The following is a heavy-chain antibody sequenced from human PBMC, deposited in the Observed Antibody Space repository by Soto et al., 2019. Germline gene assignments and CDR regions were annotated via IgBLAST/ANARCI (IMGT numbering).Heavy chain of an antibody. D-gene: IGHD1-26*01. CDR3: ARVEGSSYYFRHDC. J-gene: IGHJ4*02. V-gene: IGHV4-31*03. CDR1: GGSIGSGSYH. CDR2: IYYSGSS. Sequence: SETLSLTCTVSGGSIGSGSYHWSWIRQHPGKGLEWIGNIYYSGSSYYNPSLKSRATISIDTSKDQFSLRLGSVTAADTAVYYCARVEGSSYYFRHDCWGRGTLVTSPQ.